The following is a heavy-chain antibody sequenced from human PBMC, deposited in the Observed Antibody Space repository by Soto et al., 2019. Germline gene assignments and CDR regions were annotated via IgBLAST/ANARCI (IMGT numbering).Heavy chain of an antibody. Sequence: ASVKVSCKASAYTFTGYYINWVRQAPGQELEWMGWINPSSGGTNYAQKFQGWVTMTRDTYISTAYMELSRLRSDDTAVYYCARAPYIMVVAVTSGYYGMEVWGQGTTVTVSS. J-gene: IGHJ6*02. CDR3: ARAPYIMVVAVTSGYYGMEV. CDR2: INPSSGGT. D-gene: IGHD2-15*01. CDR1: AYTFTGYY. V-gene: IGHV1-2*04.